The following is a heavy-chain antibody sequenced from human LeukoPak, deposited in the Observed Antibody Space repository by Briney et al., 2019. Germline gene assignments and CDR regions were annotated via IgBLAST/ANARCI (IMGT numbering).Heavy chain of an antibody. D-gene: IGHD3-22*01. CDR2: IYYSGST. J-gene: IGHJ4*02. Sequence: SETLSLTCTVSGGSISSSSYYWGWIRQPPGKGLEWIGSIYYSGSTYYNPSLKSRVTISVDTSKNQFSLKLSSVTAADTAVYYCASYYYDSSIFDYWGQGTLVTVSS. CDR3: ASYYYDSSIFDY. V-gene: IGHV4-39*01. CDR1: GGSISSSSYY.